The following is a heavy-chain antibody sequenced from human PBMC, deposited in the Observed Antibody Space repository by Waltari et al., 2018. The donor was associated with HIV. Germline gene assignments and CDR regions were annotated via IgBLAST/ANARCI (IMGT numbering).Heavy chain of an antibody. Sequence: QVQLVQSGAEVKKPGASVKLSCKTSGYTFTTFYMHWLRQAPRQGLEWMGIINPSGGRTTNEQKYQGRGTMTRDTSTSTVYMELSSLRSEDTAVYYCARRPHTESGGFYYIKYYYYGMDVWGQGTTVTVSS. V-gene: IGHV1-46*01. CDR2: INPSGGRT. D-gene: IGHD3-22*01. CDR3: ARRPHTESGGFYYIKYYYYGMDV. J-gene: IGHJ6*02. CDR1: GYTFTTFY.